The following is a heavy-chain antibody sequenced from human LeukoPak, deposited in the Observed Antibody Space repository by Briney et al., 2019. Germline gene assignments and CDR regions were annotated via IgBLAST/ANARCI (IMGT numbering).Heavy chain of an antibody. CDR2: IWYDGSNK. D-gene: IGHD2-15*01. Sequence: PGRSLRLSCAASGFTFSSYGMHWVRQAPGKGLEWVAVIWYDGSNKYYADSVKGRFTISSDNSKNTLYLQMNSLRAEDTAVYYCAKEGYCSGGSCHPWFDPWGQGTLVTVSS. CDR3: AKEGYCSGGSCHPWFDP. V-gene: IGHV3-33*06. CDR1: GFTFSSYG. J-gene: IGHJ5*02.